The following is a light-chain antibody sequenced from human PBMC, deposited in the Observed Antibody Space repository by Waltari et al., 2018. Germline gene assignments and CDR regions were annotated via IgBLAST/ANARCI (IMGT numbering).Light chain of an antibody. J-gene: IGKJ1*01. Sequence: EIVLTQSPATLSLSPGERATFSCRASQSVSSYLAWYQQKPGQAPRLLIYAASTRATGIPARFSGSGSGTDFTLTISSLEPEDFAVYYCQQRSNWPRTFGQGTKVEIK. CDR3: QQRSNWPRT. CDR2: AAS. V-gene: IGKV3-11*01. CDR1: QSVSSY.